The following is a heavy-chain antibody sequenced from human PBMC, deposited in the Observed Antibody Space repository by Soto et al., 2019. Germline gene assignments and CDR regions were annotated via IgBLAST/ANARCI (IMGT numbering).Heavy chain of an antibody. J-gene: IGHJ4*02. D-gene: IGHD3-3*01. Sequence: GESLKISCKGSGYSFTSYWISWVRKMPGKGMEWMGRIDPSDSYTNYSPYIQGHVTISADKSISTAYLQWSSLKASETAMYYCVRLGIDFWSGQRPVYFDYWGEGTIVTV. CDR3: VRLGIDFWSGQRPVYFDY. CDR2: IDPSDSYT. V-gene: IGHV5-10-1*01. CDR1: GYSFTSYW.